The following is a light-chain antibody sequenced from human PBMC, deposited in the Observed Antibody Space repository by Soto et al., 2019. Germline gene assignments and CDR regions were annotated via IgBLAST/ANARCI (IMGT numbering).Light chain of an antibody. CDR2: LGS. J-gene: IGKJ1*01. V-gene: IGKV2-28*01. Sequence: IVMTQSPLSLPVTPGEPASISCRSSQSLLHSDGYTYFDWYLQKPGKSPQLLTYLGSNRASGVPDRFSGSGSGTDFTLKISKVEAEDVGVYYCMQALQAPWTFGKGTKGEI. CDR3: MQALQAPWT. CDR1: QSLLHSDGYTY.